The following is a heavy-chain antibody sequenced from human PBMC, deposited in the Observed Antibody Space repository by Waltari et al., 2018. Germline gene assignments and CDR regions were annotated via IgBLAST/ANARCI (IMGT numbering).Heavy chain of an antibody. CDR1: GGSFTGYY. V-gene: IGHV4-34*01. CDR2: INHRGFS. D-gene: IGHD6-6*01. CDR3: AIGRRVAARPTFDY. J-gene: IGHJ4*02. Sequence: QVQLQQWGAGLLKPSETLSLTCAVDGGSFTGYYWTWIRQPPGKGLEWIAEINHRGFSNYNPSLKIRVTISVDTSKNQFSLKLNSFTSADTAVYYCAIGRRVAARPTFDYWCQVTLFTVSS.